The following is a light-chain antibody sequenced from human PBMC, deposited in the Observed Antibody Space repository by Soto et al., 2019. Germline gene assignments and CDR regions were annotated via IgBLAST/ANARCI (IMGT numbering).Light chain of an antibody. CDR1: SSNIGSNT. Sequence: QSVLTQPPSASGTPGQRVTISCSGSSSNIGSNTVNWYQQLPGTAPKLLIYSNNQRPSGVPDRFSGSKSGTSASLAISGLQSEEEADYYCAAWDDSRNGYVSGTGTKLTVL. CDR3: AAWDDSRNGYV. J-gene: IGLJ1*01. CDR2: SNN. V-gene: IGLV1-44*01.